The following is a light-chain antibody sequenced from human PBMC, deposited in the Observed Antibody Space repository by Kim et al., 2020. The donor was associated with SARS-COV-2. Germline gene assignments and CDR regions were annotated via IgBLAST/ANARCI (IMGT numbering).Light chain of an antibody. CDR1: EGIKND. Sequence: ASLGDRVTISCPASEGIKNDLGGYQQKPGKAPKCLIYAASILQSGVPSRVSGSGSGTEFTLTINNLQPEDFATYYCLQHNRYPRTFGQGTKVEIK. V-gene: IGKV1-17*02. CDR2: AAS. CDR3: LQHNRYPRT. J-gene: IGKJ1*01.